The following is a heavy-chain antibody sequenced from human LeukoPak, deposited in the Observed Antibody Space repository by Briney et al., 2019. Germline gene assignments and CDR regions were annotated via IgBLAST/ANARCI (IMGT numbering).Heavy chain of an antibody. CDR3: AMGLCGGDSCPPDS. D-gene: IGHD2-21*01. CDR1: GFIFSSYA. V-gene: IGHV3-23*01. J-gene: IGHJ5*01. CDR2: ISGSGGST. Sequence: PGGSLRLSCAASGFIFSSYAMGWVRQGPGKGLEWVSGISGSGGSTYYADSVKGRFTISRDNSKNTLYLQMNSLRADDTAVYYCAMGLCGGDSCPPDSWGQGPLITVSS.